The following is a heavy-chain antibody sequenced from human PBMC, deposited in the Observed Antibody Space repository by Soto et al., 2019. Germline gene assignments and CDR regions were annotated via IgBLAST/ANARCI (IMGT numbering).Heavy chain of an antibody. CDR2: IYPGDSDT. CDR1: GYSFPSYW. Sequence: PGESLKISCKGSGYSFPSYWIGWVRQMPGKGLEWMGIIYPGDSDTTYGPSFQGQVTISVDKSISTAYLQWNSLKASDTGMFYCARQGSGGSHDAFDVWGQGTMVTVSS. CDR3: ARQGSGGSHDAFDV. D-gene: IGHD2-15*01. J-gene: IGHJ3*01. V-gene: IGHV5-51*01.